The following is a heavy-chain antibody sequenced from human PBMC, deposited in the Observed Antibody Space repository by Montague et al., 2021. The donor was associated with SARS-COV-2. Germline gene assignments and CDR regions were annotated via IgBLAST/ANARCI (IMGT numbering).Heavy chain of an antibody. V-gene: IGHV4-31*03. CDR1: GGSVSSGGYY. D-gene: IGHD2-8*01. CDR2: IYHSGST. J-gene: IGHJ3*02. Sequence: TLSLTCTVSGGSVSSGGYYWSWIRQHPGKGLEWIGYIYHSGSTYYNPSLKSRVTISVDTSKNQFSLKLSSVTAADTAVYYCARAASDIVLMVYAIRAFDIWGQGTMVTVSS. CDR3: ARAASDIVLMVYAIRAFDI.